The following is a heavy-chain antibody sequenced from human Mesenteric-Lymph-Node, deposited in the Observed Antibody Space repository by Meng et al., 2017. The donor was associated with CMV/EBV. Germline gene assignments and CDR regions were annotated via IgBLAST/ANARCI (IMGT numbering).Heavy chain of an antibody. CDR2: IYHSGNT. CDR3: ARRDYRDLENWFDP. V-gene: IGHV4-31*02. CDR1: GASIIKGHYS. J-gene: IGHJ5*02. D-gene: IGHD4-17*01. Sequence: PGASIIKGHYSWPWIRPHPGKGLEWIGYIYHSGNTYYNPSLKSRVTISVDTSKTHFSLTLNSVTAADTAVYYCARRDYRDLENWFDPWGQGTLVTVSS.